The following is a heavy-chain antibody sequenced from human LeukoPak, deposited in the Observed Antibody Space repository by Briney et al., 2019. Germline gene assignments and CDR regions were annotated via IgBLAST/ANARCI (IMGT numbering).Heavy chain of an antibody. Sequence: PSQTLSLTCADYGGSFSGYYWSWIRQPPGKGLEWIGEINHSGSTNYNPSLKSRVTISVDTSKNQFSLKLSSVTAADTAVYYCARKRRFDYWGQGTLVTVSS. CDR3: ARKRRFDY. V-gene: IGHV4-34*01. CDR1: GGSFSGYY. D-gene: IGHD5-24*01. J-gene: IGHJ4*02. CDR2: INHSGST.